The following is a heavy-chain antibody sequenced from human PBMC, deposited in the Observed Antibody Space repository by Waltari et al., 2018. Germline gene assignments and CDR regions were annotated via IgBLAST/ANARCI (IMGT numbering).Heavy chain of an antibody. CDR2: INQDGSGE. V-gene: IGHV3-7*04. J-gene: IGHJ4*02. CDR3: QRGDY. CDR1: GFTFSNFW. Sequence: EVQLVESGGGWVQPGGSLRLSCEASGFTFSNFWMSWARQAPGKGLEWVANINQDGSGEYYVDSVKGRFTISRDNAKNSLYLQMNSLRAEDTAVYYCQRGDYWGQGTLVTVSS.